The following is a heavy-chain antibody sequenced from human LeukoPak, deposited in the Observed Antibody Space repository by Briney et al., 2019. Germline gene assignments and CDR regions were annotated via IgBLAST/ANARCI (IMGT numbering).Heavy chain of an antibody. D-gene: IGHD4-17*01. CDR1: GGSISSGDYY. Sequence: SETLSLTCTVSGGSISSGDYYWSWIRQPPGKGLEWIGYIYYSGSTYYNPSPKSRVTISVDTSKNQFSLKLSSVTAADTAVYYCARALVDYGDFDFDLWGRGTLVTVSS. V-gene: IGHV4-30-4*01. CDR2: IYYSGST. CDR3: ARALVDYGDFDFDL. J-gene: IGHJ2*01.